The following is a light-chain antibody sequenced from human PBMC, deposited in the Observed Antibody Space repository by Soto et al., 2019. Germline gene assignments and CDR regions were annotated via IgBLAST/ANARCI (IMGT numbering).Light chain of an antibody. CDR1: QSVSSY. Sequence: EIVLTQSPATLSLSPGERATLSCRASQSVSSYLAWYQQKPGQAPRLLIYDASNRATGIPARFSGSGSGTDFTLTISSLQPDDFAVYFCQLYGSSPPRYTFGQGTRLEIK. V-gene: IGKV3-11*01. J-gene: IGKJ5*01. CDR3: QLYGSSPPRYT. CDR2: DAS.